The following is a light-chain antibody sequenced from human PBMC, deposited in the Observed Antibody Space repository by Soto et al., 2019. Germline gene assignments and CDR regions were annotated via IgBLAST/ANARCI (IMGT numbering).Light chain of an antibody. CDR2: DVS. CDR3: SSYTSSSTLDVV. J-gene: IGLJ2*01. CDR1: SNDVGNYNY. V-gene: IGLV2-14*03. Sequence: QSVLTQPASVSGSPGQSITISCTGTSNDVGNYNYVSWYQQHPGKAPKLIIYDVSNRPSGVSNRFSGSKSGNTASLTISGLQAEDEADYYCSSYTSSSTLDVVFGGGTKLTVL.